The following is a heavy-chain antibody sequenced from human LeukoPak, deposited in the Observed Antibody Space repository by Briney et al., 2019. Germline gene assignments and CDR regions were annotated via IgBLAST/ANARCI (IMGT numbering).Heavy chain of an antibody. D-gene: IGHD3-3*01. J-gene: IGHJ4*02. V-gene: IGHV3-23*01. Sequence: GGSLRLSCAASGFTFTGHTMTWLRQAPGKGLEWVSIIGGREGSTYYADSVKGRFTISRDNSKNILYLQMNSLRAEDTAVYYCAKDPNPFYDFWSGYKWGQGTLVTVSS. CDR2: IGGREGST. CDR1: GFTFTGHT. CDR3: AKDPNPFYDFWSGYK.